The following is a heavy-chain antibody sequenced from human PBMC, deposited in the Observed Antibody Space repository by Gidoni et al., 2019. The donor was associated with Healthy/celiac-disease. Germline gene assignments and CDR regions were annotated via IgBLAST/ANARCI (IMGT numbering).Heavy chain of an antibody. Sequence: QVQLVQSGAEVKKPGASLKVSCKASGSTFTSYDINWLRQATGQGLEWMGWMNPNSGNTGYAQKFQGRVTMTRNTSISTAYMELSSLRSEDTAVFYCARRLGAAGTLSLDYWGQGTLVTVSS. J-gene: IGHJ4*02. CDR2: MNPNSGNT. CDR3: ARRLGAAGTLSLDY. D-gene: IGHD6-13*01. V-gene: IGHV1-8*01. CDR1: GSTFTSYD.